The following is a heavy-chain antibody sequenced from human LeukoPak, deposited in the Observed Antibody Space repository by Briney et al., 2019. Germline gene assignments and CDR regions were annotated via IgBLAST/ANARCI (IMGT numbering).Heavy chain of an antibody. Sequence: GASVKVSCKASGYTFTSYGISWVRQAPGQGLEWMGWISAYNGNTNYAQKLQGRVTMTTDTSTSTAYMELRSLRSDDTAAYYCARVWFGELLVLNDAFDIWGQGTMVTVSS. J-gene: IGHJ3*02. CDR3: ARVWFGELLVLNDAFDI. CDR1: GYTFTSYG. V-gene: IGHV1-18*01. CDR2: ISAYNGNT. D-gene: IGHD3-10*01.